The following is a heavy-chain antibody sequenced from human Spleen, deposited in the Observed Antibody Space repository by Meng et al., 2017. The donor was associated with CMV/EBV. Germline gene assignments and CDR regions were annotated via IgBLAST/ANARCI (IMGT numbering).Heavy chain of an antibody. CDR2: IYSGGGT. CDR1: GFTVSRAY. J-gene: IGHJ4*02. V-gene: IGHV3-53*01. Sequence: GGSLRLSCTVSGFTVSRAYVAWVRQAPGKGLEWLSVIYSGGGTYYADSLKGRFVISRDNAKNTVFLRMNSLRAEDTAVYYCARAESGYDGLDYWGQGTLVTVSS. D-gene: IGHD5-12*01. CDR3: ARAESGYDGLDY.